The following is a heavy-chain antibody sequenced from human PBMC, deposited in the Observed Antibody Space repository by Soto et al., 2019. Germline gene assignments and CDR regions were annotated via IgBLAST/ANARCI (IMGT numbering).Heavy chain of an antibody. V-gene: IGHV4-30-4*01. CDR2: IYYSGST. CDR1: GGSISCGDYY. Sequence: QVQLQESGPGLVKPSQTLSLTCTVSGGSISCGDYYWSWIRQPPGKGLEWIGYIYYSGSTYYNPSLKSRVTISVDTSKNQFSLKLSSVTAADTAVYYCAGLQSMRLSGLDPWGQGTLVTVSS. J-gene: IGHJ5*02. CDR3: AGLQSMRLSGLDP. D-gene: IGHD3-16*02.